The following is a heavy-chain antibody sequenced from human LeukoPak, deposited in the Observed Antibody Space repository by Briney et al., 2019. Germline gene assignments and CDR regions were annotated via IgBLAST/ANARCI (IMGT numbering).Heavy chain of an antibody. CDR2: ISYEGSIK. CDR1: GFTFSNYG. D-gene: IGHD6-19*01. CDR3: AKALAWGAVADPFDY. J-gene: IGHJ4*02. V-gene: IGHV3-30*18. Sequence: PGGSLRLSCAASGFTFSNYGMHWVRQAPGKGLEWVAVISYEGSIKYYADSMKGRFTISRDNSKNTLYLQMNSLRAEDTAVYYCAKALAWGAVADPFDYWGQGTLVTVSS.